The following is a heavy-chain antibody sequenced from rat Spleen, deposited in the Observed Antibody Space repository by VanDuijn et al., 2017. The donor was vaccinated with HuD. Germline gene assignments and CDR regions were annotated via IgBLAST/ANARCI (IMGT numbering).Heavy chain of an antibody. CDR2: ISYDGSST. Sequence: EVRLVESGGGLVRPGRSLKLSCAASGFTFSDYNMAWVRQAPKKGLEWVATISYDGSSTYYRDSVKGRFTVSRDNAKSTLYLQMDSLRSEDTATYYCARLQSFDYWGQGVMVTVSS. CDR3: ARLQSFDY. D-gene: IGHD1-5*01. CDR1: GFTFSDYN. V-gene: IGHV5-7*01. J-gene: IGHJ2*01.